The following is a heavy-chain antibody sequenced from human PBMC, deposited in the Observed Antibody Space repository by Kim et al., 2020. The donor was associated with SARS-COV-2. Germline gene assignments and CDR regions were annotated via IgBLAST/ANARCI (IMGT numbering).Heavy chain of an antibody. J-gene: IGHJ4*02. V-gene: IGHV1-2*02. Sequence: YAQKLQGRVTMTRDTSISTAYMELSRLRSDDTAVYYCAIETGDPPRFDYWGQGTLVTVSS. D-gene: IGHD7-27*01. CDR3: AIETGDPPRFDY.